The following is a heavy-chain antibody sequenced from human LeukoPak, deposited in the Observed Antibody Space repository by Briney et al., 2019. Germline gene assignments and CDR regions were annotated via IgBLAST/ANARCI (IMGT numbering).Heavy chain of an antibody. J-gene: IGHJ4*02. D-gene: IGHD2-15*01. CDR1: GGSFSGYY. CDR3: ARDIRYCRGGSCYSSDLDY. Sequence: PSETLSLTCAVYGGSFSGYYWSWIRQPPGKGLEWIGEINHSGSTNYNPSLKSRVTISVDTSKNQFSLRLSSVTAAYTAVYYCARDIRYCRGGSCYSSDLDYWGQGTLVTVSS. CDR2: INHSGST. V-gene: IGHV4-34*01.